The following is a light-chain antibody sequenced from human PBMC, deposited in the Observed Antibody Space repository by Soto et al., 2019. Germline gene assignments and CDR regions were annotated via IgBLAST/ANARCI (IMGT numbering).Light chain of an antibody. CDR3: QQYYSTPQT. CDR2: WAS. V-gene: IGKV4-1*01. CDR1: QSVLYSSNNKNY. Sequence: DNVMTQSPDSLAVSLGERATINCKSSQSVLYSSNNKNYLAWYQQKPGQPPKLLISWASTRESGVPDRFSGSGSGTDFTLTISSLQAEDVAVYYCQQYYSTPQTFGQGTKVEIK. J-gene: IGKJ1*01.